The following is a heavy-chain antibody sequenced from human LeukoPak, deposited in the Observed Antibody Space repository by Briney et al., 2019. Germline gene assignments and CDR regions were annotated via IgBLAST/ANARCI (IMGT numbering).Heavy chain of an antibody. CDR2: VSGRGGST. CDR3: AKNHYHILTGYYPCFYY. CDR1: GFTFSSYA. D-gene: IGHD3-9*01. Sequence: HPGGSLTLSRAASGFTFSSYAMSWVRQPPGEGLEWVLAVSGRGGSTYYADSVKGRFTISRDNSKTTLYLQMNSRRAEDTAVYYCAKNHYHILTGYYPCFYYWGQGTLATVSA. V-gene: IGHV3-23*01. J-gene: IGHJ4*02.